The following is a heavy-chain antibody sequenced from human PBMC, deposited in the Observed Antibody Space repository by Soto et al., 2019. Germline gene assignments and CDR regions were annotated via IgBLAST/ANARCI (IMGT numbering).Heavy chain of an antibody. J-gene: IGHJ6*02. Sequence: SETLSLTCTVSGGSISSYYLSWIRQPPGKGLEWIGYIYYSGSTNYNPSLKSRVTISVDTSKNQFSLKLSSVTAADTAVYYCARLTGYCSGGSCFFAGMDVWGQGTTVTVYS. CDR1: GGSISSYY. CDR2: IYYSGST. V-gene: IGHV4-59*01. CDR3: ARLTGYCSGGSCFFAGMDV. D-gene: IGHD2-15*01.